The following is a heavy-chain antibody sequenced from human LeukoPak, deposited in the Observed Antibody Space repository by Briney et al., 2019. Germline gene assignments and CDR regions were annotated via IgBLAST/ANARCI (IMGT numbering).Heavy chain of an antibody. V-gene: IGHV4-4*07. D-gene: IGHD3-10*02. CDR3: ARGYYVARSHYYFDN. J-gene: IGHJ4*02. Sequence: PSETLSLTCSVSGGSISYYYWSWIRQPAGKGLEWIGRIYDSGSIDYNPSLKSRVTMSVETSQNQFTLKLSSVTAADTAVYYCARGYYVARSHYYFDNWGQGTLVTVSS. CDR2: IYDSGSI. CDR1: GGSISYYY.